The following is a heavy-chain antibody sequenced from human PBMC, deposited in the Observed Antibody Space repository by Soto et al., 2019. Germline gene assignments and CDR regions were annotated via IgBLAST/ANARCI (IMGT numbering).Heavy chain of an antibody. CDR3: ARAMGDWGAYYYYYGMDV. Sequence: QVQLQESGPGLVRPSETLSLTCTVSGDAMSSNYWSWIRQPPGKGLEWIGYVYYAVATSYNPSLKSLATISVDTAKNQFSQKLSSVTAADTAVYYCARAMGDWGAYYYYYGMDVWGQGTTVTVSS. D-gene: IGHD7-27*01. J-gene: IGHJ6*02. CDR2: VYYAVAT. CDR1: GDAMSSNY. V-gene: IGHV4-59*12.